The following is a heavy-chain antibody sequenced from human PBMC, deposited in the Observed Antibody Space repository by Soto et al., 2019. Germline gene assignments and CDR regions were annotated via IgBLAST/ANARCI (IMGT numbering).Heavy chain of an antibody. CDR3: ARFVPCSDGSCALDS. V-gene: IGHV4-59*12. Sequence: SETLSLTCTVSGGSISSYYWSWIRQPPGKGLEWIGYIYYTGSTNYNPSLKSRVTISVDTSKNQFSLKLTSVTAADTALYYCARFVPCSDGSCALDSWGQGTLVTVSS. D-gene: IGHD2-15*01. CDR1: GGSISSYY. CDR2: IYYTGST. J-gene: IGHJ4*02.